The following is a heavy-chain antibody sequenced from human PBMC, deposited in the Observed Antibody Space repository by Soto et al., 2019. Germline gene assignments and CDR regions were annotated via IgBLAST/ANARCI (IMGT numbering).Heavy chain of an antibody. CDR2: IYYSGST. CDR1: GGSMRSYY. Sequence: SETLSLTCTVSGGSMRSYYWSWIRQPPGKGLEWIGYIYYSGSTNYNPSLKSRATISVDTSKNQFSLKLSSVTAADTAVYYCARLDYPALDYWGQGTLVTV. D-gene: IGHD4-17*01. CDR3: ARLDYPALDY. V-gene: IGHV4-59*08. J-gene: IGHJ4*02.